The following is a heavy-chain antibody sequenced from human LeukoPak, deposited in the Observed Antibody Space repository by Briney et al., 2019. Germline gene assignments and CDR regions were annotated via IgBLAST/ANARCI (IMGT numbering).Heavy chain of an antibody. V-gene: IGHV4-61*02. CDR2: IYTSGST. D-gene: IGHD3-22*01. CDR3: ARECYDSSLDAFDI. Sequence: SQTLSLTCTVSGGSISSGSYYWSWIRQPAGKGLEWIGRIYTSGSTNYNPSLKSRATISVDTSKNQFSLKLSSVTAADTAVYYCARECYDSSLDAFDIWGQGTMVTVSS. J-gene: IGHJ3*02. CDR1: GGSISSGSYY.